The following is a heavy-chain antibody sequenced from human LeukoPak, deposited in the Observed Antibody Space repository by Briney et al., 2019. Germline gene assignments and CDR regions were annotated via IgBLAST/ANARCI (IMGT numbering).Heavy chain of an antibody. V-gene: IGHV6-1*01. J-gene: IGHJ6*02. CDR2: TYYRSKWYN. D-gene: IGHD6-6*01. CDR1: GDSVSINSAA. Sequence: SPTLSLTFAISGDSVSINSAAWNWIRQSPSRGLEWLGRTYYRSKWYNDYAGSVKSRITINPDTSKNQFSLKLNSVTPEDTAVYYCARRGPAGSSSSGMDVWGQGTTVTVSS. CDR3: ARRGPAGSSSSGMDV.